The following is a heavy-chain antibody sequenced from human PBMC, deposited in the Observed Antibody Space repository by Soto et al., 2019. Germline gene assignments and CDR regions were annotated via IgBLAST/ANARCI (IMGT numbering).Heavy chain of an antibody. V-gene: IGHV1-46*01. D-gene: IGHD3-16*01. Sequence: VASVKVSCKASGYTFTSYYMHWVRQAPGQGLEWMGIINPSGGSTSYAQKFQGRVTMTRDTSTSTVYMELSSLRSEDTAAYYCARDGDYDYVWGSYSGYWGQGTMVTVSS. CDR1: GYTFTSYY. CDR2: INPSGGST. J-gene: IGHJ3*01. CDR3: ARDGDYDYVWGSYSGY.